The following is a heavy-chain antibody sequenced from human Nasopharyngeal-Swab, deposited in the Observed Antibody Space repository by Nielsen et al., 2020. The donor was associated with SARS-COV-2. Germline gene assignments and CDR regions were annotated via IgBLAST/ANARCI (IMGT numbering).Heavy chain of an antibody. D-gene: IGHD4-11*01. J-gene: IGHJ4*02. CDR1: GFTFSSYA. V-gene: IGHV3-30-3*01. CDR3: ARDGIPVTTSREVHY. CDR2: ISYDGSNK. Sequence: GESLKISCAASGFTFSSYAMHWVRQAPGKGLEWVAVISYDGSNKYYADSVKGRFTISRDNSKNTLYLQMNSLRAEDTAVYYCARDGIPVTTSREVHYWGQGTLVTVPS.